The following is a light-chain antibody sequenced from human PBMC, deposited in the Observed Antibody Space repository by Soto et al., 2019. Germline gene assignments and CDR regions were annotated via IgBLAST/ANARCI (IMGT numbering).Light chain of an antibody. CDR2: DAS. CDR3: QQYGNSAWT. CDR1: QSVSTSY. Sequence: DIVLTQSPGTLSLSVGDRATLSCRASQSVSTSYLAWYQQNPGQAPSLLIYDASSRATGVPDRFSGSGSGTDFTLTISRLQPEDFAVYYCQQYGNSAWTFGQGTKVDIK. V-gene: IGKV3-20*01. J-gene: IGKJ1*01.